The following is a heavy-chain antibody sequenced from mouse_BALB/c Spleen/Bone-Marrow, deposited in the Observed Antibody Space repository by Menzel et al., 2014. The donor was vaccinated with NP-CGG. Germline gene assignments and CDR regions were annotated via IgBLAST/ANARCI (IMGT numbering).Heavy chain of an antibody. CDR2: IRSKANNHAT. J-gene: IGHJ2*01. D-gene: IGHD2-1*01. V-gene: IGHV6-6*01. Sequence: EVKLVESGGGLVQPGGSMKLPCAASGFTFSDAWMDWVRQSPEKGLDWVAEIRSKANNHATFYAESVKGRFTISRDDSKSWVYLQMNNLRPEDSGIYDCVGNYGSYLYWGQGTTLTVSS. CDR3: VGNYGSYLY. CDR1: GFTFSDAW.